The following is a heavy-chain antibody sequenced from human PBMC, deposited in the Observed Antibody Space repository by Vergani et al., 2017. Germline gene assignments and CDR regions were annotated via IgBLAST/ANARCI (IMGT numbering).Heavy chain of an antibody. D-gene: IGHD3-10*01. J-gene: IGHJ4*02. Sequence: EVQLLESGGGLVQPGGSLRLSCAASGFTFSSYAMSWVRQAPGKGLEWVSAISGSGGSTYYADSVKGRFTIARDNSKNTLYLQMNSLRAEDPAVYYCAKAPSITMVRGANGLYFDYWGQGTLVTVSS. V-gene: IGHV3-23*01. CDR3: AKAPSITMVRGANGLYFDY. CDR2: ISGSGGST. CDR1: GFTFSSYA.